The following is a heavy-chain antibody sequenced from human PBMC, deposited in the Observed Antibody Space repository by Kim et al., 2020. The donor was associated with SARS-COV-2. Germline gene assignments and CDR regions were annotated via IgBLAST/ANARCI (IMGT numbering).Heavy chain of an antibody. Sequence: GGSLRLSCAASGFTFSSYAMSWVRQAPGKGLEWVSAISGSGGSTYYADSVKGRFTVSRDNSKNTLYLQMNSLRAEDTAVYYCAKIPGVTFGGVIVIRMGDYFDYWGQGTLVTVSS. V-gene: IGHV3-23*01. CDR1: GFTFSSYA. CDR2: ISGSGGST. D-gene: IGHD3-16*02. J-gene: IGHJ4*02. CDR3: AKIPGVTFGGVIVIRMGDYFDY.